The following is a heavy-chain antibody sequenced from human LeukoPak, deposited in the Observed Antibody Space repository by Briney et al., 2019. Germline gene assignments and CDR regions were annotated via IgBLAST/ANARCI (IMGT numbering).Heavy chain of an antibody. Sequence: SETLSLTCTVSGGSISSGGYYWNWIRQHPGKGLEWIGYIYYSGSTYYNPSLKSRVIISVDTSKNQFSLKLSSVTAADTAVYYCARGESTLQNWFDPWGQGTLVTVSS. V-gene: IGHV4-31*03. J-gene: IGHJ5*02. D-gene: IGHD5/OR15-5a*01. CDR2: IYYSGST. CDR3: ARGESTLQNWFDP. CDR1: GGSISSGGYY.